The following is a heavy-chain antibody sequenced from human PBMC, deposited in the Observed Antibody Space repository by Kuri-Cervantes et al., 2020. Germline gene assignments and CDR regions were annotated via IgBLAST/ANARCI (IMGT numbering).Heavy chain of an antibody. D-gene: IGHD1-26*01. CDR3: ARGGESGSYYDMDV. CDR2: FDPEDGET. CDR1: GYTLTELS. V-gene: IGHV1-24*01. J-gene: IGHJ6*02. Sequence: ASVKVSCKVSGYTLTELSMHWVRQAPGKGLEWMGGFDPEDGETIYAQKFQGRVTMTRNTSTSTVYMELSSLRSEDTAVYYCARGGESGSYYDMDVWGQGTTVTVSS.